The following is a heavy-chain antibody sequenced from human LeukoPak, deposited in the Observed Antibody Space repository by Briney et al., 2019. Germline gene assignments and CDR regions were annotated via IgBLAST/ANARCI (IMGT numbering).Heavy chain of an antibody. Sequence: SETLSLTCTVSGGSISSSSYYWGWIRQPPGKGLEWIGNIYYNGNTKYNPSLKSRVTISADTSKKQFSLKLSSVTAADTAAYYCARSLLYSSGWPVDYWGQGTLVTVSS. CDR3: ARSLLYSSGWPVDY. CDR2: IYYNGNT. CDR1: GGSISSSSYY. D-gene: IGHD6-19*01. V-gene: IGHV4-39*01. J-gene: IGHJ4*02.